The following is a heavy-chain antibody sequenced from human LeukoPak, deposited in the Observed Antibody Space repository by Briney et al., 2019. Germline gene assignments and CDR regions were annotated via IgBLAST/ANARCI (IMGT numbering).Heavy chain of an antibody. J-gene: IGHJ6*02. V-gene: IGHV3-11*04. CDR2: ISAGGDAM. Sequence: GGSLRLSCAASRFRFSDYYMSWIRQAPGKGLEWVSYISAGGDAMYYVDSVKGRFTISRDNAKNSLFLQMNSLRAEDTAVYYCASAPRGYSGYGPYYYYGMDVWGQGTTVTVS. CDR3: ASAPRGYSGYGPYYYYGMDV. CDR1: RFRFSDYY. D-gene: IGHD5-12*01.